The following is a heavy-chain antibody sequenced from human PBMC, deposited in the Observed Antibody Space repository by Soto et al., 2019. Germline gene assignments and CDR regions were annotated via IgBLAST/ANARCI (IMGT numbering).Heavy chain of an antibody. CDR2: VRYTGST. Sequence: QVQLQESGPGLVKPSETLSLTCTVSAGSVSGYYWSWIRQPPGKAPEWIGYVRYTGSTKYNPSLNRRVTISVDVSKNQFSLSLSSVTAVDTAVYYCTRHDGNYRNVLDYWGQGALVTVSS. D-gene: IGHD4-17*01. J-gene: IGHJ4*02. CDR1: AGSVSGYY. CDR3: TRHDGNYRNVLDY. V-gene: IGHV4-59*08.